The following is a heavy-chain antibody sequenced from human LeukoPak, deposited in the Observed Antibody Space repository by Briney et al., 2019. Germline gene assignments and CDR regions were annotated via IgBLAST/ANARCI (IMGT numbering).Heavy chain of an antibody. Sequence: PGGSLRLSCAASGFTFSSYAMHWVRQAPGKGLEWVSGISWNSGSIGYADSVKGRFTISRDNAKNSLYLQMNSLRAEDTALYYCAKTVVPAASLGAFDIWGQGTMVTVSS. CDR2: ISWNSGSI. D-gene: IGHD2-2*01. CDR1: GFTFSSYA. V-gene: IGHV3-9*01. J-gene: IGHJ3*02. CDR3: AKTVVPAASLGAFDI.